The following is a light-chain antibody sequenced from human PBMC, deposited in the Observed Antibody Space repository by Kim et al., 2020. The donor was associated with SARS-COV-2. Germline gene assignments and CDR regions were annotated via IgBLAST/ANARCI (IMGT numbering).Light chain of an antibody. V-gene: IGKV1-8*01. CDR2: AAS. CDR3: QLYYSYPRT. J-gene: IGKJ2*01. CDR1: QGISSY. Sequence: AIRMTQSPSSFSASTGDRVTITCRASQGISSYLAWYQQKPGKAPKLLIYAASTLRSGVPSRFSGSGSGTDFTLTISCLQSEDFATYYCQLYYSYPRTFGQGTKLEI.